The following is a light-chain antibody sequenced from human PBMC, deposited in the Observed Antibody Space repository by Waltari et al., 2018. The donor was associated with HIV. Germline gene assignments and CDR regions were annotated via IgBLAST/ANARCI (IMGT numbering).Light chain of an antibody. CDR1: ALPKQF. CDR2: KDD. J-gene: IGLJ3*02. CDR3: KSADDSGDHWV. Sequence: SYELTQPPSVSVSPGQTARITCPGDALPKQFAYWYQQKAGQAPLMVIYKDDKRPSGIPDRFAGSMSGTTVTLIISGVQPEDEADYYCKSADDSGDHWVFGGGTKLSVL. V-gene: IGLV3-25*03.